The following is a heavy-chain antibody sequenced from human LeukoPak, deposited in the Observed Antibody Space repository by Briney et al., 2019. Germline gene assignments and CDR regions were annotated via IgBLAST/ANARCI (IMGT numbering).Heavy chain of an antibody. V-gene: IGHV3-7*01. CDR1: GFTFDDYG. D-gene: IGHD3-3*01. CDR3: ARVPDYDFWSGVDFDY. J-gene: IGHJ4*02. CDR2: IKQDGSEK. Sequence: GGSLRLSCAASGFTFDDYGMSWARQAPGKGLEWVANIKQDGSEKYYVDSVKGRFTISRDNAKNSLYLQMNSLRAEDTAVYYCARVPDYDFWSGVDFDYWGQGTLVTVSS.